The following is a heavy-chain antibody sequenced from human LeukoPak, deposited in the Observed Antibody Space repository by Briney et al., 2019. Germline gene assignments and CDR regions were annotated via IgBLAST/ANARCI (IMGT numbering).Heavy chain of an antibody. CDR1: GGSISSGSDN. Sequence: PSETLSLTCSASGGSISSGSDNWGWIRQPPGKGLEWIGSIYYTGITYYNPSLMSRVTMSVDTSKNQFSLRLTSVTAADTAMYYCARQGRATVVMYMDDWGKGTTVTVSS. D-gene: IGHD4-23*01. CDR3: ARQGRATVVMYMDD. J-gene: IGHJ6*03. V-gene: IGHV4-39*01. CDR2: IYYTGIT.